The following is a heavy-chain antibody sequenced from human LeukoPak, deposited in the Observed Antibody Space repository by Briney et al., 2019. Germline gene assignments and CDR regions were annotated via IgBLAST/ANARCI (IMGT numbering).Heavy chain of an antibody. CDR2: INWNGGSR. J-gene: IGHJ4*02. D-gene: IGHD3-22*01. Sequence: GGSLRLSCAASGFNFDDYGMSWVRQVPGKGLEWVSGINWNGGSRGYADSVKGRFTISRDNSKNTLYLQMNSLRAEDTAVYYCAREGYYYDSSGYDYYFDYWGQGTLVTVSS. CDR3: AREGYYYDSSGYDYYFDY. CDR1: GFNFDDYG. V-gene: IGHV3-20*04.